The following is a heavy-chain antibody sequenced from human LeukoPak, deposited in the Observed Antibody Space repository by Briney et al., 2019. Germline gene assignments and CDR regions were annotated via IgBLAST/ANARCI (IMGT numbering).Heavy chain of an antibody. J-gene: IGHJ6*03. CDR2: IYTSGST. CDR3: ARQHDSYYYYYIDV. Sequence: SETLSLTCTVSGGSISSYYWSWIRQPAGKGLEWIGRIYTSGSTNYNPSLKSRVTMSVDTSKNQFSLKLSSVTAADTAVYYCARQHDSYYYYYIDVWGSGTTVTVSS. V-gene: IGHV4-4*07. CDR1: GGSISSYY.